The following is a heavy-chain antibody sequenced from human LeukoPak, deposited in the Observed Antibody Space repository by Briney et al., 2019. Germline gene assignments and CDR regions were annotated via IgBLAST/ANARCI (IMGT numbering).Heavy chain of an antibody. V-gene: IGHV4-59*01. J-gene: IGHJ6*03. CDR3: ARGRVSSSTWYSTYYYYFYMDV. CDR2: VDHTGST. Sequence: SETLSLTCTVSDDSITMYYWTWIRQPPGKGLEWTGYVDHTGSTNFNPSLNGRVSISRDTSKNLFSLRLRSVTAADTAVYFCARGRVSSSTWYSTYYYYFYMDVWGKGTTVTVSS. D-gene: IGHD1-1*01. CDR1: DDSITMYY.